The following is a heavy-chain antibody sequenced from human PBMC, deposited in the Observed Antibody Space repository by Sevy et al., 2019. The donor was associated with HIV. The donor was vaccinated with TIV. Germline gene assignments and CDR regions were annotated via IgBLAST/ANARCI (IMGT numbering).Heavy chain of an antibody. CDR3: VKDSFFVVGGDFDY. D-gene: IGHD3-3*01. Sequence: GGSLRLSCSASGFIFSSYPMHWVRQAPGKGLEYVSTISSNGGTTYYADSVKGRFTISRDNSKNTLNLQMSSLRAEDTAVSYCVKDSFFVVGGDFDYWGQGTLVTVSS. J-gene: IGHJ4*02. CDR2: ISSNGGTT. CDR1: GFIFSSYP. V-gene: IGHV3-64D*06.